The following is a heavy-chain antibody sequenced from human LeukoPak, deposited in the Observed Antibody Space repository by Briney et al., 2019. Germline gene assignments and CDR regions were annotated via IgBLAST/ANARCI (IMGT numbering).Heavy chain of an antibody. J-gene: IGHJ6*02. V-gene: IGHV4-34*01. D-gene: IGHD2-2*01. Sequence: SETLSLTCAVYGGSFSGYYWSWIRQPPGKGLEWIGEINHSGSTNYNPSLKSRVTISVDTSKNQFSLKLSSVTAADTAVYYCAREKKNRRYCSSTSCRYGMDVWGQGTTVTVSS. CDR2: INHSGST. CDR1: GGSFSGYY. CDR3: AREKKNRRYCSSTSCRYGMDV.